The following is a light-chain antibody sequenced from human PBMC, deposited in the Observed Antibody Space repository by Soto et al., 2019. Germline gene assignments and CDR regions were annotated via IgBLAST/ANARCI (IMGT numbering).Light chain of an antibody. J-gene: IGKJ5*01. V-gene: IGKV3-15*01. CDR3: QQYNNWPIT. CDR1: QSVSRY. Sequence: EIVLTQSPATLSLSPGERATLSCRASQSVSRYLAWYQQKPGQAPRLLIYGASTRATGIPARFSGSGSGTEFTLTISSLQSEDFAVYYCQQYNNWPITFGQGTRLENK. CDR2: GAS.